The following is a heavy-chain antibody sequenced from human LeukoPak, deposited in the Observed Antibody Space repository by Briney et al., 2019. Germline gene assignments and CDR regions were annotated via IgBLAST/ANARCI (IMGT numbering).Heavy chain of an antibody. CDR3: AKVNGWYYYDSSGYYS. D-gene: IGHD3-22*01. CDR1: GFTFSSYA. V-gene: IGHV3-23*01. CDR2: ISGSGGST. Sequence: PGRSLRLSCAASGFTFSSYAMSWVRQAPGKGLEWVSAISGSGGSTYYADSVKGRFTISRDNSKNTLYLQMNSLRAEDTAVYYCAKVNGWYYYDSSGYYSWGQGTLVTVSS. J-gene: IGHJ4*02.